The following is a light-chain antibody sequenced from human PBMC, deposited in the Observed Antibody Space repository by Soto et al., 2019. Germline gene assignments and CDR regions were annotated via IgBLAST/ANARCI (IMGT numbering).Light chain of an antibody. Sequence: IQMTQSPSSLSASVGDRVTITCRASQIINDYLNWYQQKPGKAPTILIYGASNVQSGVPSRFSGGGSGTAFTLTINSLQPEDFATYYCQQSYSLLPIPFGQGPRLDIQ. CDR3: QQSYSLLPIP. J-gene: IGKJ5*01. V-gene: IGKV1-39*01. CDR1: QIINDY. CDR2: GAS.